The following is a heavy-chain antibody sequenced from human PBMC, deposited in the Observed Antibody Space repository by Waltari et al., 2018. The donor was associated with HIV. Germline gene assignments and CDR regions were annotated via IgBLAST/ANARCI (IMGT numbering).Heavy chain of an antibody. CDR1: GFTVRNYG. CDR2: EWQDGSNK. Sequence: QVQLVESGGGVVQPGRSLRLSCAASGFTVRNYGMHWVRQAPGKGLEWVALEWQDGSNKYERESVKVPFTISRDNSKITLELQMKSLRAEDTAVYYCARDVQGYCAGERCFYGMDVWGQGTRVTVSS. J-gene: IGHJ6*02. V-gene: IGHV3-33*01. D-gene: IGHD2-8*02. CDR3: ARDVQGYCAGERCFYGMDV.